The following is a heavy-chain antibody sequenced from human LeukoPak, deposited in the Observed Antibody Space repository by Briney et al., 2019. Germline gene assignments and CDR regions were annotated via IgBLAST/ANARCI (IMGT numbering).Heavy chain of an antibody. Sequence: PSETLSLTCTVSGGSISSGGYYWSWIRQPPGKGLEWIGYIYHSGSTYYNPSLKSRVTISVDRSKNQFSLKLSSVTAADTAVYYCARDGTGDPLYWYFDLWGRGTLVTVSS. CDR3: ARDGTGDPLYWYFDL. CDR1: GGSISSGGYY. CDR2: IYHSGST. V-gene: IGHV4-30-2*01. D-gene: IGHD7-27*01. J-gene: IGHJ2*01.